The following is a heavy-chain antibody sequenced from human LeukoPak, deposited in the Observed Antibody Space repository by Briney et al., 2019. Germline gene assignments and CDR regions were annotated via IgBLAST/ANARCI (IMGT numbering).Heavy chain of an antibody. D-gene: IGHD2-15*01. V-gene: IGHV1-69*01. CDR3: ARSGGTSARVNAFDI. CDR2: IIPIFGTA. J-gene: IGHJ3*02. CDR1: GGTFSSYA. Sequence: ASVKVSCKASGGTFSSYAISWVRQAPGQGLEWMGGIIPIFGTANYAQKFQGRVTITADESTSTAYMELSSLRSEDTAVYYCARSGGTSARVNAFDIWGQGTMVTVSS.